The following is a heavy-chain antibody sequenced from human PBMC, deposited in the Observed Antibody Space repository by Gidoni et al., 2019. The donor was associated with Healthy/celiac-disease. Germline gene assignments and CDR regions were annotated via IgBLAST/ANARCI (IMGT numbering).Heavy chain of an antibody. CDR1: GFPSVTYA. J-gene: IGHJ4*02. Sequence: QVQLVEFGGDVAQLGRSLGLPFAASGFPSVTYALHGVRQAQGKGLEWVAVISYDGSKKYYADSVKGRFTISRDNSKNTLYLQMNSLRAEDTAVYYCAREAKAHSFLTGYYRIGFDYWGQGTLVTVSS. V-gene: IGHV3-30-3*01. CDR3: AREAKAHSFLTGYYRIGFDY. CDR2: ISYDGSKK. D-gene: IGHD3-9*01.